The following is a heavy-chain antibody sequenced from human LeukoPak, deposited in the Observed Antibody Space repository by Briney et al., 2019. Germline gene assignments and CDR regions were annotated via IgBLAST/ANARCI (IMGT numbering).Heavy chain of an antibody. CDR2: ISYDGSNK. Sequence: PGGSLRLSCAASGFTFSSYAMHWVRQAPGKGLEWVAVISYDGSNKYYADSVKGRFTISRDNSKNTLYLQMNSLRAEDTAIYYCAKHLSGSYTFDYWGLGTLVTVSS. CDR1: GFTFSSYA. CDR3: AKHLSGSYTFDY. J-gene: IGHJ4*02. V-gene: IGHV3-30-3*02. D-gene: IGHD1-26*01.